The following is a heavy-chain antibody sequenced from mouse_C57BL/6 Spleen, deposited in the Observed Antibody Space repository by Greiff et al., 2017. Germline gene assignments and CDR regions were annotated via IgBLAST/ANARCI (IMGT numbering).Heavy chain of an antibody. D-gene: IGHD1-1*01. CDR2: INYDGSST. V-gene: IGHV5-16*01. CDR1: GFTFSDYY. Sequence: EVQLVESEGGLVQPGSSMKLSCTASGFTFSDYYMAWVRQVPEKGLEWVANINYDGSSTYYLDSLKSRFIISRDNAKNILYLQMSSLKSEDTATYYCARFLLLASMDYWGQGTSVTVSS. J-gene: IGHJ4*01. CDR3: ARFLLLASMDY.